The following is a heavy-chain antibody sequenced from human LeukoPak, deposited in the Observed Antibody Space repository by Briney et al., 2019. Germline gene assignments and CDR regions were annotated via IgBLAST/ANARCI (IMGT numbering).Heavy chain of an antibody. CDR3: ARVTGGRGELRGTFDS. CDR1: GVSISSSNSY. Sequence: SETLSLTCTVSGVSISSSNSYWGWIRQPPGKGLEWIGSISFNGFTIYNPSLKNRVTLSLDVSKNQFSLTLGSVTAADTAVFYCARVTGGRGELRGTFDSWGQGTLVTVSS. CDR2: ISFNGFT. V-gene: IGHV4-39*07. J-gene: IGHJ4*02. D-gene: IGHD1-26*01.